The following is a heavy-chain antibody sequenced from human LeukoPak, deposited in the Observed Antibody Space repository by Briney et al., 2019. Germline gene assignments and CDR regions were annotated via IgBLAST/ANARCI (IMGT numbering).Heavy chain of an antibody. V-gene: IGHV1-69*13. J-gene: IGHJ5*02. CDR2: IIPIFGTA. CDR1: GGTFSSYA. D-gene: IGHD2-2*01. Sequence: ASVKVSCKASGGTFSSYAISWVRQAPGQGLEWMGGIIPIFGTANYAQKFQGRVTITADESTSTAYMELSSLRSEDTAVYYCARGASAHDIVVVPAAHPVNNWFDPWGQGTLVTVSS. CDR3: ARGASAHDIVVVPAAHPVNNWFDP.